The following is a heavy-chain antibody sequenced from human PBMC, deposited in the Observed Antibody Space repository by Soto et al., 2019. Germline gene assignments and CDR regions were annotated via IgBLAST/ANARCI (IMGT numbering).Heavy chain of an antibody. CDR3: AKDLWGYDSSGYSPDDY. CDR1: GFTFSSYA. J-gene: IGHJ4*02. CDR2: ISGSGGST. Sequence: GGSLRLSCAASGFTFSSYAMSWVRQAPGKGLEWVSAISGSGGSTYYADSVKGRFTISRDNSKNTLYLQMNSLRAEDTAVYYCAKDLWGYDSSGYSPDDYWGQGTLVTVSS. D-gene: IGHD3-22*01. V-gene: IGHV3-23*01.